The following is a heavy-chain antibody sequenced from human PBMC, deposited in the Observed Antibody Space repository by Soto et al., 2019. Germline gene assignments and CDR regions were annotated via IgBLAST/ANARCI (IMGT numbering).Heavy chain of an antibody. Sequence: PGGSLRLSCAASGFTFSSYSMNWVRQAPGKGLEWVSSISSSSYIYYADSVKGRFTISRDNAKNSLYLQMNSLRAEDTAVYYCARALTITESYGQPWGQGTLVTVS. D-gene: IGHD1-26*01. CDR2: ISSSSYI. J-gene: IGHJ5*02. CDR1: GFTFSSYS. V-gene: IGHV3-21*01. CDR3: ARALTITESYGQP.